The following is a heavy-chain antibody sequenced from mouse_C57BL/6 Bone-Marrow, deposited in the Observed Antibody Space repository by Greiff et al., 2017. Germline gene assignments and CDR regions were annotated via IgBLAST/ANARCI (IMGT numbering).Heavy chain of an antibody. CDR3: ARARAGWFAY. CDR1: GYAFSSYW. V-gene: IGHV1-80*01. CDR2: FYPGDGDT. Sequence: VQLQQSGAELVKPGASVKISCKASGYAFSSYWMNWVKQRPGKGLEWIGQFYPGDGDTNYNGKFKGKATLTADKSSSTAYMQLSSLTSEDAAVYFCARARAGWFAYWGQGTRVTVSA. J-gene: IGHJ3*01.